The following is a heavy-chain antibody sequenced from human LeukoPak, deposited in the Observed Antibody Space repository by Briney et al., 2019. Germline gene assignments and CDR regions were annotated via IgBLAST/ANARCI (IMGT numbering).Heavy chain of an antibody. Sequence: GESLKISCKGSGYSFTSYWIGWVRQMPGKGLEWMGIIYPGGSDTRYSPSFQGHVTISADKSISSAYLQWSSLKASDTAMYYCARDGGLNTRDAFDIWGQGTMVSVSS. CDR1: GYSFTSYW. CDR2: IYPGGSDT. CDR3: ARDGGLNTRDAFDI. D-gene: IGHD2-2*02. V-gene: IGHV5-51*01. J-gene: IGHJ3*02.